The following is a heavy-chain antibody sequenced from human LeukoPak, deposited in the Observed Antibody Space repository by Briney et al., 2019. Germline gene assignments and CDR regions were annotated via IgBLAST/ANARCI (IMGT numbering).Heavy chain of an antibody. CDR1: GFTFSDYY. Sequence: GGSLRLSCAASGFTFSDYYMSWIRQAPGKGLEWVSYISSSGSTIYYADSTKGRFTISRDNAKNSLYLQMNSLRAEDTAVYYCARDYYYDSSGYYXYFDYWGQGTLVTVSS. CDR3: ARDYYYDSSGYYXYFDY. D-gene: IGHD3-22*01. CDR2: ISSSGSTI. V-gene: IGHV3-11*01. J-gene: IGHJ4*02.